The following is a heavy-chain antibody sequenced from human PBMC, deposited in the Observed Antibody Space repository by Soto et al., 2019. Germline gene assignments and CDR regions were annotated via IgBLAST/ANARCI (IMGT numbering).Heavy chain of an antibody. J-gene: IGHJ4*02. CDR1: GGALSNHV. V-gene: IGHV1-69*13. D-gene: IGHD6-13*01. CDR3: ARDVSWYYFDY. Sequence: SVNVSCKVSGGALSNHVINWLRQAPGQGLEWVGAIIPIFGTTRYGENFQGRVRIFADESTNSVYMELTSSVTAADTAVYYCARDVSWYYFDYWGQGTLVTVSS. CDR2: IIPIFGTT.